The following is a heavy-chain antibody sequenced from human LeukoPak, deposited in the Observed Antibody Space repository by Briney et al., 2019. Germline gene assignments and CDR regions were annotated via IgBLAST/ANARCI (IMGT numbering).Heavy chain of an antibody. CDR2: IYTSGGT. Sequence: PSETLSLTCTVSGGSISSYYWSWIRQPAGKGLEWIGRIYTSGGTNYNPSLKSRVTMSVDTSKNQFSLKVSSVTAADTAVYYCARVSDDILTGYFDYWGQGTLVTVSS. CDR1: GGSISSYY. V-gene: IGHV4-4*07. D-gene: IGHD3-9*01. CDR3: ARVSDDILTGYFDY. J-gene: IGHJ4*02.